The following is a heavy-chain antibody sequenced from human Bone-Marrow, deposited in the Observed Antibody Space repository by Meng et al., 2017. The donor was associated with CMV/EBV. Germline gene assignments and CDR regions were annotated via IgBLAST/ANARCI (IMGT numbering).Heavy chain of an antibody. J-gene: IGHJ6*02. V-gene: IGHV3-7*01. CDR1: GFTFSSYS. CDR3: ARVNNWGPYYYYGMDV. CDR2: IKQDGSEK. Sequence: GESLKISCAASGFTFSSYSMNWVRQAPGKGLEWVANIKQDGSEKYYVDSVKGRFTISRDNAKNSLYLQMNSLRAEDTAVYYCARVNNWGPYYYYGMDVWVQGTTVTVSS. D-gene: IGHD7-27*01.